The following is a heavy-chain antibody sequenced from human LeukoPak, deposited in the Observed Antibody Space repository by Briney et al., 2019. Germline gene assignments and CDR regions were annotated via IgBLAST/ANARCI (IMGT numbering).Heavy chain of an antibody. J-gene: IGHJ6*02. CDR1: GGTFSSYA. CDR3: AREWFSGKFVDRVATTNYYYYYGMDV. D-gene: IGHD5-12*01. CDR2: IIPILGIA. Sequence: SVKVSCKASGGTFSSYAISWVRQAPGQGLEWMGRIIPILGIANYAQKFQGRVTITADKSTSTAYMELSSLRSEDTAVYYCAREWFSGKFVDRVATTNYYYYYGMDVWGQGTTVTESS. V-gene: IGHV1-69*04.